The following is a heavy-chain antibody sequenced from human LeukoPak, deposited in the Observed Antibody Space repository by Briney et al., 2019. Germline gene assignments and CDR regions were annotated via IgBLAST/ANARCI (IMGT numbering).Heavy chain of an antibody. CDR2: ISSSSSTI. Sequence: GGSLRLSCAASGFTFSSYGMSWVRQAPGKGLEWVSYISSSSSTIYYADSVKGRFTISRDNAKNSLYLQMNSLRAEDRAVYYCASIYLIVEATTFDYWGQGTLVTVSS. CDR3: ASIYLIVEATTFDY. J-gene: IGHJ4*02. D-gene: IGHD1-26*01. V-gene: IGHV3-48*01. CDR1: GFTFSSYG.